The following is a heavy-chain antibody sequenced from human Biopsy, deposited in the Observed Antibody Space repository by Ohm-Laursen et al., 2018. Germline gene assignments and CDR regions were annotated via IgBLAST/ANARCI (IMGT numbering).Heavy chain of an antibody. D-gene: IGHD1-1*01. V-gene: IGHV1-24*01. J-gene: IGHJ4*02. CDR2: FAPENGRI. Sequence: ASVKVSCKVSGYSVAELSMHWVRQAPGQGLEWMGGFAPENGRIVYSQKFQGRVTMTEDTSTNTAYMEVWRLRSDDTAVYYCAADINVWNVNYWGQGTQVIVSS. CDR3: AADINVWNVNY. CDR1: GYSVAELS.